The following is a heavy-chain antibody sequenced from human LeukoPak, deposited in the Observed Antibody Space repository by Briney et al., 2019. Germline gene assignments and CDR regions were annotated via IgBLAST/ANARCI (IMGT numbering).Heavy chain of an antibody. CDR3: ARGESGSFGY. Sequence: ASVKVSCKASGYTFSNNDINWVRQATGQGLEWMGWMNPISGNTGFAQKFQGRVTITRITSISTAYMEMSSLRSDDTAVYYCARGESGSFGYWGQGTLVTVSS. J-gene: IGHJ4*02. D-gene: IGHD1-26*01. CDR1: GYTFSNND. CDR2: MNPISGNT. V-gene: IGHV1-8*03.